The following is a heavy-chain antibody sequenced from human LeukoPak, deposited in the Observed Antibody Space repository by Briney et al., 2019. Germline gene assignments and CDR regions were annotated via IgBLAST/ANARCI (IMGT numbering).Heavy chain of an antibody. CDR3: AKDRYGSGSYYNPLDY. CDR1: GFTFSSYA. CDR2: ISGSGGST. J-gene: IGHJ4*02. V-gene: IGHV3-23*01. D-gene: IGHD3-10*01. Sequence: GGSLRLSCAASGFTFSSYAMSWVRQAPGKGLEWVSAISGSGGSTYYADSVKGRFTISRDNSKNTLYLQMNSLRAEDTAVYYCAKDRYGSGSYYNPLDYWGQGTLVTVSS.